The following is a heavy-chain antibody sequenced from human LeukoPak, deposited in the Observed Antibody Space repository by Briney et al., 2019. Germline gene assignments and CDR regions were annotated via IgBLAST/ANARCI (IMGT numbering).Heavy chain of an antibody. J-gene: IGHJ6*03. D-gene: IGHD1-7*01. CDR1: GGTFSSYA. CDR3: ARAPGTTGYYYYYMDV. V-gene: IGHV1-69*06. CDR2: IIPIFGTA. Sequence: SVKVSCKASGGTFSSYAIRWVRQAPGQGLEWMGGIIPIFGTANYAQKFQGRVTITADKSTSTAYMELSSLRSEDTAVYYCARAPGTTGYYYYYMDVWGKGTTVTVSS.